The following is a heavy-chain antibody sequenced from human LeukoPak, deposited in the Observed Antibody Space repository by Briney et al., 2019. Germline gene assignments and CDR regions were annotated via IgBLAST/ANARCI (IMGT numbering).Heavy chain of an antibody. V-gene: IGHV3-30*01. J-gene: IGHJ4*02. CDR1: GFTFSSYA. CDR3: ARLVVPAAPHYFDY. CDR2: ISYDGSNK. D-gene: IGHD2-2*01. Sequence: GGSLRLSCAASGFTFSSYAMHWVRQAPGKGPEWVAVISYDGSNKYYADSVKGRFTISRDNSKNTLYLQMNSLRAEDTAVYYCARLVVPAAPHYFDYWGQGTLVTVSS.